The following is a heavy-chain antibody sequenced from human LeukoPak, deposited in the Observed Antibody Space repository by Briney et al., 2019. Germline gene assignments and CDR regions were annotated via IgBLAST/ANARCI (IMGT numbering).Heavy chain of an antibody. Sequence: SQTLSLTCAISGDSVSSNSAAWNWIRQSPSRGLEWLGRTYYRSKWYNDYAVTVKSRITINPDTSKNQFSLQLNSVTPEDTAVYYCARDPGSVGSSWYTNYYYYMDVWGKGTTVTISS. D-gene: IGHD6-13*01. CDR1: GDSVSSNSAA. CDR2: TYYRSKWYN. CDR3: ARDPGSVGSSWYTNYYYYMDV. V-gene: IGHV6-1*01. J-gene: IGHJ6*03.